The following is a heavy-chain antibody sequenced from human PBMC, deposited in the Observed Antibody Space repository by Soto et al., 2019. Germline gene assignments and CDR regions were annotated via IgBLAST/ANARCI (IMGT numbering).Heavy chain of an antibody. CDR3: ARNVPSSSWYVDY. CDR1: GGSISSGGYY. V-gene: IGHV4-31*03. D-gene: IGHD6-13*01. J-gene: IGHJ4*02. Sequence: PSETLSLTCTVPGGSISSGGYYWSWIRQHPGKGLEWIGYIYYSGSTYYNPSLKSRVTISVDTSKNQFSLKLSSVTAADTAVYNCARNVPSSSWYVDYWGQGTLVTVSS. CDR2: IYYSGST.